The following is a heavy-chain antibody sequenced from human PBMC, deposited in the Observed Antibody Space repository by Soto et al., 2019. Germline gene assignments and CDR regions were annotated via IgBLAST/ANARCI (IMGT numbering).Heavy chain of an antibody. D-gene: IGHD3-3*01. CDR3: AREHYDFALDV. CDR2: ISYDGSNK. CDR1: GFTFSSYA. Sequence: PGGSLRLSCAASGFTFSSYAMHWVRQAPGKGLEWVAVISYDGSNKYYADSVKGRFTISRGNSKNTLYLQMNSLRAEDTAVYYYAREHYDFALDVWGQGTTVTVSS. V-gene: IGHV3-30-3*01. J-gene: IGHJ6*02.